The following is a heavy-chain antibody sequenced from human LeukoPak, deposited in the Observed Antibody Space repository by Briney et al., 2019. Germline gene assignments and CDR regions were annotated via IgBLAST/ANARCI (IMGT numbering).Heavy chain of an antibody. D-gene: IGHD3-16*02. J-gene: IGHJ4*02. CDR3: ARARLGELSPWDY. Sequence: SETLSLTCTVSGGSISSYYWSWIRQPPGKGLEWIGYIYYSGSTNYNPSLKSRVTISVDTSKNQFSLKLSFVTAADTAVYYCARARLGELSPWDYWGQGTLVTVSS. CDR2: IYYSGST. CDR1: GGSISSYY. V-gene: IGHV4-59*01.